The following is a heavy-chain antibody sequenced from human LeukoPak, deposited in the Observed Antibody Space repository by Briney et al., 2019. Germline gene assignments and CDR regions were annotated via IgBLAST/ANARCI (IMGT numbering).Heavy chain of an antibody. Sequence: PGGSLRLSCAASGFTFSSYAMSWVRQAPGKGLEWVSAIGTAGDTYYPGSVKGRFTISRENAKNSLYLQMNSLRAGDTAVYYCARGPVNSYYYYGMDVWGQGTTVTVSS. CDR1: GFTFSSYA. CDR2: IGTAGDT. CDR3: ARGPVNSYYYYGMDV. J-gene: IGHJ6*02. V-gene: IGHV3-13*01. D-gene: IGHD4-23*01.